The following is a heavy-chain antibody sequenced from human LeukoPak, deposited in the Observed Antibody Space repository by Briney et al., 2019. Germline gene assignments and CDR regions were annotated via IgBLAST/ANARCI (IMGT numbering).Heavy chain of an antibody. CDR2: IRYDGTNK. J-gene: IGHJ4*02. D-gene: IGHD3-22*01. CDR1: GFTFSSYW. V-gene: IGHV3-30*02. Sequence: QPGGSLRLSCAASGFTFSSYWMSWVRQAPGKGLEWVAFIRYDGTNKYYADSVKGRLTISRDNSKNTLYLQMNSLRAEDTAVYYCAKEKKYYYDSTGYPGYDYWGQGTLVTVSS. CDR3: AKEKKYYYDSTGYPGYDY.